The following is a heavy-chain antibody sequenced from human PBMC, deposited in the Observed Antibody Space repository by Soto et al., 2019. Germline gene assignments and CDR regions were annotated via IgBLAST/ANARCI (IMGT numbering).Heavy chain of an antibody. CDR3: ERGPEQQPEFDP. V-gene: IGHV1-18*01. CDR1: GYTFTIYG. D-gene: IGHD6-13*01. CDR2: ISTYKGKK. Sequence: SVKVSCKSSGYTFTIYGISLVRQAPGQGLEWMGWISTYKGKKNYAQKFQGRVTMTTDTSTSTAYMELRSLRSEDTAVYYCERGPEQQPEFDPWGQGTLVTVSS. J-gene: IGHJ5*02.